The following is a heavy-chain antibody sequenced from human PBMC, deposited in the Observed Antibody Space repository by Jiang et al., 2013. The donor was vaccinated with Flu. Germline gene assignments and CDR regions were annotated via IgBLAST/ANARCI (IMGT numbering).Heavy chain of an antibody. J-gene: IGHJ3*02. CDR2: ISGGGTPI. CDR3: AREIERAIKDHAFDI. CDR1: GFTFSDFQ. D-gene: IGHD5-24*01. Sequence: SCAASGFTFSDFQMSWIRQAPGKGLEWVSYISGGGTPIYYADSVKGRFTISRDNAKNSVYLQMNSLRAEDTAVYYCAREIERAIKDHAFDIWGQGTMVTVSS. V-gene: IGHV3-11*01.